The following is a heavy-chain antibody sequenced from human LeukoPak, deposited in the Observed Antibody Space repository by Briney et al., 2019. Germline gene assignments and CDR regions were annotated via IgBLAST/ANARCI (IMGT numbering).Heavy chain of an antibody. J-gene: IGHJ3*01. CDR3: ARRWVYDKRAFDA. D-gene: IGHD3-16*01. CDR2: IYHTGTT. V-gene: IGHV4-59*08. CDR1: GDSISGTYY. Sequence: SETLSLTCTVSGDSISGTYYWSWTRQPPGKGLEWISYIYHTGTTDSNPSLKSRVTISLDTSKNQFSLKMSSVTAADTAVYYCARRWVYDKRAFDAWGQGTMVTVSS.